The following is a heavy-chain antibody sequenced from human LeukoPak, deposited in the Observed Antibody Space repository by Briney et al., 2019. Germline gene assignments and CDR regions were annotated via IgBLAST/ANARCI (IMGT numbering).Heavy chain of an antibody. Sequence: SETLSLTCTVSGGSISSYYWSWIRQPPGKRLEWIGYIYYSGSTNYNPSLKSRVTISVDTSKNQFSLKLSSVIAADTAVYYCARDNYGSGSFGYWGQGTLVTVSS. V-gene: IGHV4-59*01. CDR3: ARDNYGSGSFGY. D-gene: IGHD3-10*01. J-gene: IGHJ4*02. CDR1: GGSISSYY. CDR2: IYYSGST.